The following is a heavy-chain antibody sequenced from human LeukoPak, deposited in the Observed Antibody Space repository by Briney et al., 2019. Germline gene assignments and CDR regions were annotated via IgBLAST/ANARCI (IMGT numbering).Heavy chain of an antibody. D-gene: IGHD1-26*01. Sequence: GGSLRLSCAASGFTFSSYWMSWVRQAPGKGLEWVANIKQDGSEKYYMDSVKGRFSISRDNTQNSLSLQMNSLRAEDTAVYYCARGPRLYSYYYYMDVWGKGTTVTVSS. CDR1: GFTFSSYW. CDR2: IKQDGSEK. V-gene: IGHV3-7*01. CDR3: ARGPRLYSYYYYMDV. J-gene: IGHJ6*03.